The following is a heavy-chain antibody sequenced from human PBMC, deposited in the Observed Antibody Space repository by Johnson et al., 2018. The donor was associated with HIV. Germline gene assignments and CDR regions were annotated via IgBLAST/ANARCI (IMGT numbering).Heavy chain of an antibody. J-gene: IGHJ3*02. V-gene: IGHV3-30*18. D-gene: IGHD7-27*01. Sequence: HVQLVESGGAVVQPGRSLRVSCAASGFTFSSYGMHWVRQAPGKGLEWVAVISYDGSNKYYADSVKGRFTISRDNAKNSLYLQMNRLRADDTAVYFCTKDRTNWGYDAFDIWGQGTMVTVSS. CDR3: TKDRTNWGYDAFDI. CDR1: GFTFSSYG. CDR2: ISYDGSNK.